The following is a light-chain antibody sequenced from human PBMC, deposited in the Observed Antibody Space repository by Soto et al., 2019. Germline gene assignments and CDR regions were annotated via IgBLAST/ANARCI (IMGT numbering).Light chain of an antibody. J-gene: IGKJ4*01. Sequence: DIQMTQSPSTLSGSVGDRVTITCRASQTISSWLAWYQQKPGKAPKLLIYKASTLKSGVPSRFSGSGSGTEFTLTISSPQPEDVATYYCQKYNSAPLTFGGGTKVDI. V-gene: IGKV1-5*03. CDR2: KAS. CDR1: QTISSW. CDR3: QKYNSAPLT.